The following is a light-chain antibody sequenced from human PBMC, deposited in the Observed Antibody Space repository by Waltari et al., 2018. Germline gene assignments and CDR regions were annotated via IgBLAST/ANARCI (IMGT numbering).Light chain of an antibody. CDR2: DNN. CDR1: TSDIGSHY. CDR3: GTWDSSLNAL. J-gene: IGLJ2*01. Sequence: QSVLTQPPSVSAAPGQKVTIPCSGRTSDIGSHYVSWYQHPPGTGPKLLIYDNNQRASGIPDRFSGSQSGTSATLAISVLQTGDEADYYCGTWDSSLNALFGGGTKLTVL. V-gene: IGLV1-51*01.